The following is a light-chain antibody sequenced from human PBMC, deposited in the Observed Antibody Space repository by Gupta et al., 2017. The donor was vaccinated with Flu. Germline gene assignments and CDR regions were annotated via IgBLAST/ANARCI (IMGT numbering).Light chain of an antibody. J-gene: IGKJ4*01. CDR2: DAS. CDR1: QSVSNF. Sequence: ATLSLSPGERVTLFCRASQSVSNFLAWYQQKPGQAPRLLIYDASNRATGIPARFSGSGSGTDFTLTISSLEPEDFAVYYCQQRSHWPPFTFGGGTKVEIK. V-gene: IGKV3-11*01. CDR3: QQRSHWPPFT.